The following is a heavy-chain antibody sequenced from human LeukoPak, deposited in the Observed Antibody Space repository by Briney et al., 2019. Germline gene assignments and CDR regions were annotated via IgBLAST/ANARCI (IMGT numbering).Heavy chain of an antibody. CDR1: GGTFSSYA. Sequence: SVNVSCKASGGTFSSYAISWVRQAPGQGLEWMGVIIPIFGTVNYVQKFQGRVTITADESTSTAYMELSSLRSEDTAVYYCARCIAAAATYYYYYMDVWGKGTTVTVSS. CDR2: IIPIFGTV. V-gene: IGHV1-69*01. J-gene: IGHJ6*03. CDR3: ARCIAAAATYYYYYMDV. D-gene: IGHD6-13*01.